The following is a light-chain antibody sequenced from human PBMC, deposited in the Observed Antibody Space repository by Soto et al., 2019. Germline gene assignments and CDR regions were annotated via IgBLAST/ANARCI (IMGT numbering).Light chain of an antibody. J-gene: IGLJ3*02. CDR3: SSYTTTSSVV. CDR2: DVN. CDR1: SSDVGAYNW. Sequence: QSALTQPASVSGSPGQSITISCTGTSSDVGAYNWVAWYQQHPGKAPKLMICDVNNRPSGVSNRFSGSKSGNTASLTISGLQAEDEGDYYCSSYTTTSSVVFGGGTKLTVL. V-gene: IGLV2-14*03.